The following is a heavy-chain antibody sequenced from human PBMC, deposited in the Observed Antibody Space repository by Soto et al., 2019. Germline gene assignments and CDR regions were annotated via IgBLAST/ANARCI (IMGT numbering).Heavy chain of an antibody. Sequence: PSETLSLTCTVSGGSISSSSYYWGWIRQPPGKGLEWIGSIYYSGSTYYNPSLKSRVTISVDTSKNQFSLKLSSVTAADTAVYYCARHEGYYYGSGSPNNCIDVWRQVTTGTVSS. CDR1: GGSISSSSYY. J-gene: IGHJ6*02. CDR2: IYYSGST. CDR3: ARHEGYYYGSGSPNNCIDV. D-gene: IGHD3-10*01. V-gene: IGHV4-39*01.